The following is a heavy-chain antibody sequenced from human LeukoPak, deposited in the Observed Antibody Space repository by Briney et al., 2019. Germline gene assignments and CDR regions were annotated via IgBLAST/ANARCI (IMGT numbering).Heavy chain of an antibody. CDR2: IYTSGTT. J-gene: IGHJ3*02. CDR1: GGSISSGSYY. D-gene: IGHD6-13*01. Sequence: PSQTLSLTCTVSGGSISSGSYYWTWIRQPAGKGLEWIGRIYTSGTTNYNSSLKSRVTISVDTPKNQFSLNLNSVTAADTAVYYCARVPTYEIAAARVGYAFDIWGQGTMVTVSS. V-gene: IGHV4-61*02. CDR3: ARVPTYEIAAARVGYAFDI.